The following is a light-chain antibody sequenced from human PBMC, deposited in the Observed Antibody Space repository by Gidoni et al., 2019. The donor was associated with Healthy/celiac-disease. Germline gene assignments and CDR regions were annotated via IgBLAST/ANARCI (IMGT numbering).Light chain of an antibody. CDR3: QVWDSSSDYVV. J-gene: IGLJ2*01. CDR1: TIGRKS. Sequence: SYVLTQPPSVSVAPGKTARIPCGGNTIGRKSVHWYQQKPGQAPVLFIYYDSDRPSGIPERFSGSNSGNTATLTISRVEAGDEADYYCQVWDSSSDYVVFGGGTKLTVL. V-gene: IGLV3-21*04. CDR2: YDS.